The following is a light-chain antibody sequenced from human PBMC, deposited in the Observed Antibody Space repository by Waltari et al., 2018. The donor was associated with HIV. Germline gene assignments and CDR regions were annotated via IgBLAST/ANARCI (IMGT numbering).Light chain of an antibody. CDR3: QSYDSRLSGSV. J-gene: IGLJ2*01. V-gene: IGLV1-40*01. CDR1: GSNIGATYD. CDR2: GNS. Sequence: SVLTQPPSVYGAPGQRVTISCSESGSNIGATYDVHWYQHLPGTAPKLLIYGNSNRPSGVPDRFSGSKSGTSASLAITGLQPEDEGDYYCQSYDSRLSGSVFGGGTKLTVL.